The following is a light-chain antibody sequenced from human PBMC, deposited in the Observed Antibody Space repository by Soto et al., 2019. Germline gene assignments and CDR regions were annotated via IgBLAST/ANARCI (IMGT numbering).Light chain of an antibody. Sequence: DIQITQSPSTLSASVGDRVTITCRASQSISSWLAWYQQKPGKAPKLLIYDASSLESGVPSRFSGSGSGTEFTLTISSLQPDDFATYYCQQYNSYSQTCGQGTKVDIK. V-gene: IGKV1-5*01. J-gene: IGKJ1*01. CDR2: DAS. CDR1: QSISSW. CDR3: QQYNSYSQT.